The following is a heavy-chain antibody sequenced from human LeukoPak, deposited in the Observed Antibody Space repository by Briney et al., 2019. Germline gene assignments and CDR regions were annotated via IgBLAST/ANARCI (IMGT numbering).Heavy chain of an antibody. V-gene: IGHV3-73*01. D-gene: IGHD3-22*01. CDR1: GFTFSGSA. CDR3: TSTYYYDSSGNRNGY. CDR2: IRSKANSYAT. Sequence: GGSLRLSCAASGFTFSGSAMHWVRQASGKGLEWVGRIRSKANSYATAYAASVKGRFTISRDDSKNTAYLQMNSLKTEDTAVYYCTSTYYYDSSGNRNGYWGQGTLVTVSS. J-gene: IGHJ4*02.